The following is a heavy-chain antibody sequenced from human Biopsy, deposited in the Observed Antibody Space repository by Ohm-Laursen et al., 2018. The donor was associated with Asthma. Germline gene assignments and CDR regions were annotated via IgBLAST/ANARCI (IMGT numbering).Heavy chain of an antibody. V-gene: IGHV1-2*06. D-gene: IGHD3-16*01. J-gene: IGHJ2*01. CDR2: VDPISGGT. Sequence: SVKVSCKASGYPFTDYYVHWVRQAPGPGLEWMGRVDPISGGTNYAQKFLGRVTMTRDTSVNTAFMVLSRLRSDDTAVYYCARIKIRIGAGTDRYFDLWGRGTLVTVSS. CDR1: GYPFTDYY. CDR3: ARIKIRIGAGTDRYFDL.